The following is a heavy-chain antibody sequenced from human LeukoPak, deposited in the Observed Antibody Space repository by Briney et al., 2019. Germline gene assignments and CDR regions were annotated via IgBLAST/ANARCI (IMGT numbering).Heavy chain of an antibody. D-gene: IGHD5-18*01. CDR2: IKGDETSP. CDR3: AMGYRSAYSWDS. CDR1: GFTFSSYY. V-gene: IGHV3-74*03. Sequence: GGSLRLSCAASGFTFSSYYMFWVRQAPGKGLAWVSTIKGDETSPKYADSVRGRFTVSRDNARNTLYLQLNSLRAEDTAIYYCAMGYRSAYSWDSWGQGTLVTVSS. J-gene: IGHJ4*02.